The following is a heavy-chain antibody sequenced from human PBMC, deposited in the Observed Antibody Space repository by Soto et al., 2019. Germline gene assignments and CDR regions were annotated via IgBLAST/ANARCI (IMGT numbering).Heavy chain of an antibody. CDR1: GFTFDDYA. J-gene: IGHJ4*02. V-gene: IGHV3-9*01. D-gene: IGHD6-19*01. CDR3: AKDKGYSSGWFDY. CDR2: ISWNSGSI. Sequence: EVQLVESGGDLVQPGRSLRLSCAASGFTFDDYAMHWVRQAPGKGLEWVSGISWNSGSIGYADSVKGRFTISRDNAKNSLYLQMNSLRAEDTALYYCAKDKGYSSGWFDYWGQGTLVTVSS.